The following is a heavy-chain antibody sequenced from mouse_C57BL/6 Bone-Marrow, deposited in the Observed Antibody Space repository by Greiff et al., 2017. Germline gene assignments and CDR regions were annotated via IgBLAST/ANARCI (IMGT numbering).Heavy chain of an antibody. Sequence: QVQLKESGAELARPGASVKLSCKASGYTFTSSGISWVKQRTGQGLEWIGEIYPRSGNTYYNEKFKGKATLTADKSSSTAYMELRSLTSEDSAVYFCARRRRGGPLFDYWGQGTTLTVSS. V-gene: IGHV1-81*01. CDR1: GYTFTSSG. CDR3: ARRRRGGPLFDY. J-gene: IGHJ2*01. CDR2: IYPRSGNT.